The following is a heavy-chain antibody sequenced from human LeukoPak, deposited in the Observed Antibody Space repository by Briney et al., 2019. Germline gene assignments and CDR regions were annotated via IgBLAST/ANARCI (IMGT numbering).Heavy chain of an antibody. D-gene: IGHD3-9*01. Sequence: SVKVSCKASGGTFSSYAISWVRQAPGQGLEWIGRIIPIFGTANYAQKFQGRVTITTDESTSTAYMELSSLRSEDTAVYYCAGDYDILTGYYHDAFDIWGQGTMVTVSS. V-gene: IGHV1-69*05. CDR3: AGDYDILTGYYHDAFDI. CDR1: GGTFSSYA. CDR2: IIPIFGTA. J-gene: IGHJ3*02.